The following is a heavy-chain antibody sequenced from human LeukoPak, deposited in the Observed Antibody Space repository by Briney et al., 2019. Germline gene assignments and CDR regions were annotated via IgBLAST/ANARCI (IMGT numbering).Heavy chain of an antibody. CDR3: ANAGGAVAGFFDY. D-gene: IGHD6-19*01. Sequence: GGSLRLSCAASGFTFSDYYMSWIRHAPGKGLEWVSYISSSGSTIYYADSVKGRFTISRDNSKNTLYLQMNILRAEDTAVYYCANAGGAVAGFFDYWGQGTLVTVSS. CDR1: GFTFSDYY. CDR2: ISSSGSTI. J-gene: IGHJ4*02. V-gene: IGHV3-11*04.